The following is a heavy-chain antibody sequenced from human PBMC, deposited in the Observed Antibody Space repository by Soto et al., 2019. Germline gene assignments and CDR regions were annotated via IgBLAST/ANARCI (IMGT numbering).Heavy chain of an antibody. CDR2: ISGGGGST. CDR3: AKGFIVVVTVLRPDDAFDA. CDR1: GFTFGNYG. J-gene: IGHJ5*01. Sequence: PGGSLRLSCAASGFTFGNYGMNWVRQAPGKGLEWVSGISGGGGSTYYADSVKGRFTISRDPSKNTIFLEMNSLRAEDTAVYYCAKGFIVVVTVLRPDDAFDAWGQGTLVTVS. D-gene: IGHD2-21*02. V-gene: IGHV3-23*01.